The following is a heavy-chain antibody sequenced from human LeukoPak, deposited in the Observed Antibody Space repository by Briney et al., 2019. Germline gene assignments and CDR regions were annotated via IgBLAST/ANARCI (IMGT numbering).Heavy chain of an antibody. J-gene: IGHJ4*02. CDR3: ANYYDSSGYSGFDY. Sequence: SETLSLTCAVYGGSFSGYYWSWIRQPPGKGLEWIGEINHSGSTNYNPSPKSRVTISVDTSKNQFSLKLSSVTAADTAVYYCANYYDSSGYSGFDYWGQGTLVTVSS. CDR1: GGSFSGYY. D-gene: IGHD3-22*01. V-gene: IGHV4-34*01. CDR2: INHSGST.